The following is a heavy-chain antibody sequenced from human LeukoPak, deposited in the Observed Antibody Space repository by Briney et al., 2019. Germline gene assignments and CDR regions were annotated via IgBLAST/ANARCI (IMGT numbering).Heavy chain of an antibody. CDR2: IYTSGST. Sequence: PSQTLSLTCTVSGGSISSGSYYWSWIRQPAGKGLEWIGRIYTSGSTNYNPSLKSRVTISVDTSKNQFSLKLSSVTAADTAVYYCARGRGQWLPEFDYWGQGTLVTVSS. J-gene: IGHJ4*02. D-gene: IGHD6-19*01. CDR1: GGSISSGSYY. V-gene: IGHV4-61*02. CDR3: ARGRGQWLPEFDY.